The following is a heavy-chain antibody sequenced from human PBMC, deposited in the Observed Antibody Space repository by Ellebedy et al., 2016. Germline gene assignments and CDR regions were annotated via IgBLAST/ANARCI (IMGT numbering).Heavy chain of an antibody. CDR3: ASLRFDY. Sequence: ASVKVSCKASGGTLNSYSISWVRQAPGQGLEWMGEIIPMFHKPNYAQKFQGRVTITADESTSTAYMELSRLRSEDTAVYYCASLRFDYWGQGTLVTVSS. V-gene: IGHV1-69*13. D-gene: IGHD5-12*01. J-gene: IGHJ4*02. CDR1: GGTLNSYS. CDR2: IIPMFHKP.